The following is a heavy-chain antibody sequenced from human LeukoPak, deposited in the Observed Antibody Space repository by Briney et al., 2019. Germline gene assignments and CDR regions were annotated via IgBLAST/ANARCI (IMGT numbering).Heavy chain of an antibody. D-gene: IGHD3-10*01. Sequence: GGSLRLSCAASGFSFSNYGMHRVRQAPGKGLEWVAVISYDGSNKYYADSVKGRFTISRDDSKTTLYLHMNSLRAEDTAIYYCAKDTVVYGSGYNWFDPWGQGTLVTVSS. V-gene: IGHV3-30*18. J-gene: IGHJ5*02. CDR3: AKDTVVYGSGYNWFDP. CDR1: GFSFSNYG. CDR2: ISYDGSNK.